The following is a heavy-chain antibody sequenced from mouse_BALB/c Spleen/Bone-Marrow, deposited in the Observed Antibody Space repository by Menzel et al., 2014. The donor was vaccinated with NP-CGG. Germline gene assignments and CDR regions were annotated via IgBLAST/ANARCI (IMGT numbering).Heavy chain of an antibody. J-gene: IGHJ4*01. V-gene: IGHV2-9*02. D-gene: IGHD2-12*01. Sequence: VQPVESGPGLVAPSQSLSITCTVSGFSLXSYGVHWVRQPPGKGLEWLGVIWAGGSTNYNSALMSRLSISKDNSKSQVFLRMNSLQTDDTAMYYCARVPAYYTYAMDYWGQGTSVTVSS. CDR2: IWAGGST. CDR1: GFSLXSYG. CDR3: ARVPAYYTYAMDY.